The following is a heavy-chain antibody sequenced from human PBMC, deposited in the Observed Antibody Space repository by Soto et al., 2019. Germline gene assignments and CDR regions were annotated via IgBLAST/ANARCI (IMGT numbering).Heavy chain of an antibody. CDR1: GDTFNFYT. D-gene: IGHD3-10*01. Sequence: QVQLVQSGAEVKKPGSSVKVSCKASGDTFNFYTINWVRQAPGLGLEWMGRFNPILSFSNSALKFQGRVTLTADKSPRTAYMVLGSLRSEDTAIYYCAPSFGSGSRAFDYWGQGALVTVSS. J-gene: IGHJ4*02. CDR2: FNPILSFS. CDR3: APSFGSGSRAFDY. V-gene: IGHV1-69*02.